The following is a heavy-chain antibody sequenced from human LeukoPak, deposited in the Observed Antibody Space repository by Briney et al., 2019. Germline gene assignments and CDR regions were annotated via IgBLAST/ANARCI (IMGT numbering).Heavy chain of an antibody. CDR3: TRGGYYDSSGYPYFDY. J-gene: IGHJ4*02. Sequence: GGSLRLSCAASGFTFSSYAMSWVRQAPGKGLEWVGFIRSKTYGGTTEYAASVKGRFTISRDDSKDIAYLQMNSLKTEDTAVYYCTRGGYYDSSGYPYFDYWGQGTLVTVSS. V-gene: IGHV3-49*04. D-gene: IGHD3-22*01. CDR1: GFTFSSYA. CDR2: IRSKTYGGTT.